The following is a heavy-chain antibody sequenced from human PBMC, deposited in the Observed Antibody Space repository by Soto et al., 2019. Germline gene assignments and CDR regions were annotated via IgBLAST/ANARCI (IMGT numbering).Heavy chain of an antibody. CDR1: GYTFTGYY. CDR2: INPNSGGT. D-gene: IGHD6-13*01. CDR3: ARESIAAAGTLSYYYYGMDV. Sequence: GASVKFSCKASGYTFTGYYMHWVRQAPGQGLEWMGWINPNSGGTNYAQKFQGRVTMTRDTSISTAYMELSRLRSDDTAVYYCARESIAAAGTLSYYYYGMDVWGQGTTVTSP. J-gene: IGHJ6*02. V-gene: IGHV1-2*02.